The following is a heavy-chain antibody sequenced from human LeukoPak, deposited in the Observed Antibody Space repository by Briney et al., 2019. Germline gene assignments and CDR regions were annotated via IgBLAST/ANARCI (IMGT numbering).Heavy chain of an antibody. CDR3: AKSQLVGATYALDI. J-gene: IGHJ3*02. Sequence: PGGSQRLFCAASGFTFNTYSMNWVRQAPGKGLEWVSAIRGSGGSTFYADSVKGRFTISRDNSRDTLNLQMNSLRAEDTAVYYCAKSQLVGATYALDIWGQGTMVTVSS. CDR2: IRGSGGST. V-gene: IGHV3-23*01. D-gene: IGHD1-26*01. CDR1: GFTFNTYS.